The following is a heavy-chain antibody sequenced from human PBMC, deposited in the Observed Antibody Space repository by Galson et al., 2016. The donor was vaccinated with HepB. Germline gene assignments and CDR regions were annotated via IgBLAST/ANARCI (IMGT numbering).Heavy chain of an antibody. CDR3: AKVLGAGYCGGSSCAMDV. CDR1: GFTFTSYG. D-gene: IGHD2-15*01. V-gene: IGHV3-33*05. CDR2: TQYDVVNK. J-gene: IGHJ6*02. Sequence: LRLSCAASGFTFTSYGFHWVRQAPGKGLEWVAVTQYDVVNKYYADPVMFRFTISIDNSKNTLYPQMNSLRAEDPAVHYCAKVLGAGYCGGSSCAMDVWGQGTTVTVSS.